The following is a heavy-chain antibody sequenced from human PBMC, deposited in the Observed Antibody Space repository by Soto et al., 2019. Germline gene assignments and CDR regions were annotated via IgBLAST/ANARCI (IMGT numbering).Heavy chain of an antibody. J-gene: IGHJ4*02. D-gene: IGHD3-22*01. CDR2: IIPIFDTA. Sequence: GASVKVSCKASGGTFSSFAISWVRQGPGQGLEWMARIIPIFDTANYAQKFQGRVTITADESTSTAYMELSSLRSEDTAVYYCVGYYYNTRGYYYDYWGQGTLVTVSS. CDR3: VGYYYNTRGYYYDY. CDR1: GGTFSSFA. V-gene: IGHV1-69*13.